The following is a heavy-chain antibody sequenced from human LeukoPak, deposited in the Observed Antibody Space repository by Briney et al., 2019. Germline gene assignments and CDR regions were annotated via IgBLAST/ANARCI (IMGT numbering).Heavy chain of an antibody. CDR1: GFTFSSYG. CDR2: ISYDGSNK. CDR3: AQDPDSSGPDY. Sequence: PGRSLRLSCAASGFTFSSYGMHWVRQAPGKGLEWVAVISYDGSNKYYADSVKGRFTISRDNSKNTLYLQMNSLRAEDTAVYYCAQDPDSSGPDYWGQGTLVTVSS. V-gene: IGHV3-30*18. D-gene: IGHD3-22*01. J-gene: IGHJ4*02.